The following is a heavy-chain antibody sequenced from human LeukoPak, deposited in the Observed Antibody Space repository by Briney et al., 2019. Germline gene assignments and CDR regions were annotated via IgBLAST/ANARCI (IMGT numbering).Heavy chain of an antibody. CDR1: GGSISTYY. J-gene: IGHJ4*02. D-gene: IGHD1-1*01. V-gene: IGHV4-59*08. CDR3: ARRAYSAAYWKHFDY. CDR2: IYYSGYT. Sequence: SETLSLTCTVSGGSISTYYWSWIRQPPGRGLEWIGYIYYSGYTNYNPSLKSRVTISVDTSKNQFSLKLSSVTAADTAVYFCARRAYSAAYWKHFDYWGQGTLVTVSS.